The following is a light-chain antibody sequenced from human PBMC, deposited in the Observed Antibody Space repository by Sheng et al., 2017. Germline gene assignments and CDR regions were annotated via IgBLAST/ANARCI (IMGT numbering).Light chain of an antibody. CDR1: ESISSNY. CDR2: GAS. J-gene: IGKJ4*01. V-gene: IGKV3D-20*02. Sequence: IMLTQSPGTLALSPGDRATLSCRPNESISSNYLGWYQQKPGQAPRLLMYGASNRASGIPDRFSGRGSGTDFSLTISRVEPEDFAVYFCQQRSNWLTFGGGTKVEIK. CDR3: QQRSNWLT.